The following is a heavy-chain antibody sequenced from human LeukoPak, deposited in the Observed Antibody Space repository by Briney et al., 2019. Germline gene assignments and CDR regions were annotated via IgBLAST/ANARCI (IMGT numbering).Heavy chain of an antibody. Sequence: GRSLRLSCAASGFTFSSYGMHWDRQAPGKGLEWVAVIWYDGSNKYYADSVKGRFTISRDNSKNTLYLQMNSLRAEDTAVYYCAREVVSLGELSLPDYWGQGTLVTVSS. V-gene: IGHV3-33*01. CDR3: AREVVSLGELSLPDY. CDR1: GFTFSSYG. D-gene: IGHD3-16*02. J-gene: IGHJ4*02. CDR2: IWYDGSNK.